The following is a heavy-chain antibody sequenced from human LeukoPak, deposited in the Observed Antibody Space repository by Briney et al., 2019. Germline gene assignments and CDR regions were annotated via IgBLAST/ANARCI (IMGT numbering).Heavy chain of an antibody. Sequence: SETLSLTCTVSGGSISSSSYYWGWIRQPPGKGLEWIGSIYYSGSTYYNPSLKSRVTISVDTSKNQFSLKLSSVTAADTAVYYCASSRYDFWSGYYPPDYWGQGTLVTVSS. CDR2: IYYSGST. CDR1: GGSISSSSYY. V-gene: IGHV4-39*01. D-gene: IGHD3-3*01. CDR3: ASSRYDFWSGYYPPDY. J-gene: IGHJ4*02.